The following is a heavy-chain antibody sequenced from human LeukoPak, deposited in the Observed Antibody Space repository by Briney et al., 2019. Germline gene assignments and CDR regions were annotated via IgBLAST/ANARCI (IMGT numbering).Heavy chain of an antibody. CDR2: INPNSGGT. D-gene: IGHD2-21*02. J-gene: IGHJ4*02. CDR3: ARAREQYCGGDCYPLRFDY. Sequence: GASVKVSCKASGYTFTSYDINWVRQATGQGLEWMGWINPNSGGTNYAQKFQGRVTMTRDTSISTAYMELSRLRSDDTAVYYCARAREQYCGGDCYPLRFDYWGQGTLVTVSS. CDR1: GYTFTSYD. V-gene: IGHV1-2*02.